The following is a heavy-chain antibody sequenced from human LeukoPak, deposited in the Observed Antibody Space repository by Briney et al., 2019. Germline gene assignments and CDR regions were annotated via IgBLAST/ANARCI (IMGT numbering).Heavy chain of an antibody. CDR2: INPNSGGT. CDR1: GYTFTGYY. CDR3: ATSSGYYDSSGYLYYFDY. Sequence: ASVKVSCKASGYTFTGYYMHWVRQAPGQGLEWMGWINPNSGGTNYAQKFQGRVTMTRDTSVSTAYMELSRLRSEDTAVYYCATSSGYYDSSGYLYYFDYWGQGTLVTVSS. J-gene: IGHJ4*02. D-gene: IGHD3-22*01. V-gene: IGHV1-2*02.